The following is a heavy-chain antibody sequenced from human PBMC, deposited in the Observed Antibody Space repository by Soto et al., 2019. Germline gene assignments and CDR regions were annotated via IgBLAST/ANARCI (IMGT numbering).Heavy chain of an antibody. V-gene: IGHV3-21*01. CDR2: ISSGSVYI. D-gene: IGHD1-1*01. Sequence: EVQLVGSGGGSVQPGGSLRLSCAASGFTFNSYSVNWVRQAPGKGLEWVASISSGSVYIDFADSVKGRFTIFRDDVTNSVSLQMDSLRVEDTGIYYCARYDAFKAFDLWGQGTMVTVSS. CDR3: ARYDAFKAFDL. J-gene: IGHJ3*01. CDR1: GFTFNSYS.